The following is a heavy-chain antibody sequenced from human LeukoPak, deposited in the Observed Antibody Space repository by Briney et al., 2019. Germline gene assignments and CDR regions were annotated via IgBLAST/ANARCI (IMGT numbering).Heavy chain of an antibody. J-gene: IGHJ4*02. Sequence: SETLSLTCAVCGGYISSFYWWSWVRQPPGKGLEWIGEIYHSGTTNSNPSLKSRVAISVDKSNNQFSLRLSSVTAADTAVYYCARMVYDTSGYYPSFDYWGQGTLVTVSS. CDR1: GGYISSFYW. CDR2: IYHSGTT. V-gene: IGHV4-4*02. D-gene: IGHD3-22*01. CDR3: ARMVYDTSGYYPSFDY.